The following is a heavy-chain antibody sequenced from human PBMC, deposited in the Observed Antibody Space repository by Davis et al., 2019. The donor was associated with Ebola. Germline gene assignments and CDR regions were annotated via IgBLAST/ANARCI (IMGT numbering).Heavy chain of an antibody. CDR3: AEGGGSV. CDR1: GGSITSHY. V-gene: IGHV4-59*11. CDR2: IYYSGNT. Sequence: PSETLSLTCTVSGGSITSHYWSWIRQPPGKGLEYIGYIYYSGNTNYNPSLKSRVTISVDTSKKQFSLKLSSVTAADTAMYFCAEGGGSVWGRGTLVTVSS. D-gene: IGHD3-16*01. J-gene: IGHJ4*02.